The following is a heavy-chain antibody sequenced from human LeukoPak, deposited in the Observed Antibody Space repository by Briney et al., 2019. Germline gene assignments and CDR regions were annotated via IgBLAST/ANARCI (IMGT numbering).Heavy chain of an antibody. D-gene: IGHD6-6*01. J-gene: IGHJ6*02. Sequence: PSETLSLTCTVSGGSISIGAFYWSWIRQHPGKGLEWIGYTYYSGSTYYNPSLRSRVTISVDTSKNQFSLKLSSVTAADTAVYYCAGSYRSASISNGMDVWGQGTTVTVSS. CDR3: AGSYRSASISNGMDV. V-gene: IGHV4-31*03. CDR2: TYYSGST. CDR1: GGSISIGAFY.